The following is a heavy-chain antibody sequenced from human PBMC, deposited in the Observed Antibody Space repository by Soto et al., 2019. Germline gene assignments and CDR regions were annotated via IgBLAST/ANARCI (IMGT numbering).Heavy chain of an antibody. CDR3: ARDQPGGMDNYFYYMDV. CDR1: GFSLSNYG. CDR2: IWYDGTNK. J-gene: IGHJ6*03. D-gene: IGHD2-2*03. Sequence: QVQLVESGGGVVQPGRSLRLSCAASGFSLSNYGIHWVRQAPGKGLEWVAVIWYDGTNKAYADSVKGRFAISRDISKNTVYLQMNSLMAEDTAVYYCARDQPGGMDNYFYYMDVWGKGTTVTVSS. V-gene: IGHV3-33*01.